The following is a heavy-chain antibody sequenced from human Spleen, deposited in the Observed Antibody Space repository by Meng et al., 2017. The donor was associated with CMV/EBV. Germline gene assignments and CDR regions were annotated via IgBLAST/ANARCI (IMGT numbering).Heavy chain of an antibody. J-gene: IGHJ4*02. V-gene: IGHV4-59*08. CDR3: ARARFDY. Sequence: SETLSLTCTVSGGSISSYYWSWIRQPPGKGLEWIGYIYYIGSTNYNPSLKSRVTISVDTSKNQFSLKLSSVTAADTAVYYCARARFDYWGQGTLVTVSS. CDR1: GGSISSYY. CDR2: IYYIGST.